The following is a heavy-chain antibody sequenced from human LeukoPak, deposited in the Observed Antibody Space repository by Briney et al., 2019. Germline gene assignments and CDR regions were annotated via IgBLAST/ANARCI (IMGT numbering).Heavy chain of an antibody. CDR2: IYYSGST. CDR3: AREKGYCSSTSCRNDAFDI. J-gene: IGHJ3*02. V-gene: IGHV4-61*08. CDR1: GGSISSGDYY. Sequence: SETLSLTCTVSGGSISSGDYYWSWIRQPPGKGLEWIGYIYYSGSTNYNPSLKSRVTISVDTSKNQFSLKLSSVTAADTAVYYCAREKGYCSSTSCRNDAFDIWGQGTMVTVSS. D-gene: IGHD2-2*01.